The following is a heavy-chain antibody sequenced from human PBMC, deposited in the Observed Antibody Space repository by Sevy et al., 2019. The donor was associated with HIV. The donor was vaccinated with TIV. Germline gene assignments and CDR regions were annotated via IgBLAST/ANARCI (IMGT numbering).Heavy chain of an antibody. J-gene: IGHJ3*02. CDR2: ISAYNGNT. CDR1: GYTFTSYG. CDR3: ARPIMITFGELDAFDI. Sequence: ASVKVSCKASGYTFTSYGISWVRQAPGQGLEWMGWISAYNGNTNYAQKLQGRVTMTTDTSMSTAYMELRSLRSDDTAVYYCARPIMITFGELDAFDIWGQGTMVTVSS. V-gene: IGHV1-18*01. D-gene: IGHD3-16*01.